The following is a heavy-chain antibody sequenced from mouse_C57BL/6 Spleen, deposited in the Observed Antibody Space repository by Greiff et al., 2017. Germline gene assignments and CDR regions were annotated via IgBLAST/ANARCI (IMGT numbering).Heavy chain of an antibody. CDR2: ISDGGSYT. Sequence: EVHLVESGGGLVKPGGSLKLSCAASGFTFSSYAMSWVRQTPEKRLEWVATISDGGSYTYYPDNVKGRFTISRDNAKNNLYLQMSHLKSEDTAMYYCASLDSSGYYFDYWGQGTTLTVSS. V-gene: IGHV5-4*01. CDR3: ASLDSSGYYFDY. J-gene: IGHJ2*01. CDR1: GFTFSSYA. D-gene: IGHD3-2*02.